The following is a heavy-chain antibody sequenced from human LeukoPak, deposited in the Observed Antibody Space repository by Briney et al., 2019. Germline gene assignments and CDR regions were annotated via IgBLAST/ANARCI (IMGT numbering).Heavy chain of an antibody. CDR2: IYYSGST. J-gene: IGHJ4*02. CDR3: ARGGVWGSYRLFDY. CDR1: GGSISSSSYY. D-gene: IGHD3-16*02. Sequence: SETLSLTCTVSGGSISSSSYYWGWIRQPPGKGLEWIGSIYYSGSTYYNPSLESRVTISVDTSKNQFSLKLSSVTAADTAVYYCARGGVWGSYRLFDYWGQGTLVTVSS. V-gene: IGHV4-39*07.